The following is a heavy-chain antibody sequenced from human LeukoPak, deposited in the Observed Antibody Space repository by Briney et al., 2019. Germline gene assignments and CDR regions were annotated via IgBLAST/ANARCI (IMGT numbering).Heavy chain of an antibody. CDR1: GGSISSYH. D-gene: IGHD2-15*01. V-gene: IGHV4-59*08. CDR3: ARGGGCSGGSCYLFDY. CDR2: FCNSGST. J-gene: IGHJ4*02. Sequence: RSETLSLTCTVSGGSISSYHWSWIRQSPGKGLELIGYFCNSGSTNYNPSLKSRVTILVDASRNQFSLRLSSVTAADTAVYYCARGGGCSGGSCYLFDYWGQGTLVTVSS.